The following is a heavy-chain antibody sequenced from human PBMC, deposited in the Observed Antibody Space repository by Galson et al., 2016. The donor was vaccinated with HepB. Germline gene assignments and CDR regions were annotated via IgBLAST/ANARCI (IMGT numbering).Heavy chain of an antibody. J-gene: IGHJ2*01. Sequence: SETLSLTCTVSGDSIRSYYWSWIRQAPGKGLEWIGYIYDTAKTKNYSPSLKSRVTMSVDTSKNHFSLQLTSVTAADTAVYYCARERTGDWYFDLWGRGTLVTVSS. CDR3: ARERTGDWYFDL. CDR1: GDSIRSYY. D-gene: IGHD7-27*01. CDR2: IYDTAKT. V-gene: IGHV4-59*01.